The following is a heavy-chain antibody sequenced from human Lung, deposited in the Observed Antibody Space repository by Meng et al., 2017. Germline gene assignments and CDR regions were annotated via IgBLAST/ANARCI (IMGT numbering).Heavy chain of an antibody. D-gene: IGHD4-11*01. CDR1: GGSFSDYY. CDR2: INHSGST. J-gene: IGHJ4*02. V-gene: IGHV4-34*01. Sequence: QVHRQHCGAGLLKPSETLSLTCVVSGGSFSDYYWSWIRQPPGKGLEWIGEINHSGSTNYNPSLESRATISVDTSQNNLSLKLSSVTAADSAVYYCARGPTTMAHDFDYWGQGTLVTVSS. CDR3: ARGPTTMAHDFDY.